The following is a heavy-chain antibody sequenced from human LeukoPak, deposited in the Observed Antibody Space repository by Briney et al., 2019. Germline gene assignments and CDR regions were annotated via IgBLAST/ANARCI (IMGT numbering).Heavy chain of an antibody. D-gene: IGHD3-10*01. CDR2: ISGSGGST. J-gene: IGHJ4*02. V-gene: IGHV3-23*01. Sequence: VGSLRLSCAASGFTFSSYAMSWVRQAPGKGLEWVSVISGSGGSTYYADSVKGRFTISRDNSKNTLYLQMNSLRAEDTAVYYCAKGYGSGSYSFLFDYWGQGTLVTVSS. CDR3: AKGYGSGSYSFLFDY. CDR1: GFTFSSYA.